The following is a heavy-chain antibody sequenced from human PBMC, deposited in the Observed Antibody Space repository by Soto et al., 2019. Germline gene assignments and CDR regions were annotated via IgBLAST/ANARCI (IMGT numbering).Heavy chain of an antibody. D-gene: IGHD3-10*01. V-gene: IGHV4-34*01. J-gene: IGHJ3*02. Sequence: SETLSLTCAVYGGSFSGCYWSWIRQPPGKGLEWIGEINHSGSTNYNPSLKSRVTISVDTSKNQFSLKLSSVTAADTAVYYCAINLWFGEFPDAFDIWGQGTMVTVSS. CDR3: AINLWFGEFPDAFDI. CDR1: GGSFSGCY. CDR2: INHSGST.